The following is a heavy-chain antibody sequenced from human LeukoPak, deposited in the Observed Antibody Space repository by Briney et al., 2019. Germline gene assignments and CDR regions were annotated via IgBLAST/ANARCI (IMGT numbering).Heavy chain of an antibody. V-gene: IGHV3-7*03. Sequence: PGGCLRLSCAASGVTFSSYRMSWVRQAPWKGLEWVDNIKQDGSEKYYVDSVEGRFTISRDNAKNSLYLQMNTLRAEDTAVYYCATALTPVGAIDYWGQGTLVTVSS. D-gene: IGHD1-26*01. CDR1: GVTFSSYR. CDR3: ATALTPVGAIDY. CDR2: IKQDGSEK. J-gene: IGHJ4*02.